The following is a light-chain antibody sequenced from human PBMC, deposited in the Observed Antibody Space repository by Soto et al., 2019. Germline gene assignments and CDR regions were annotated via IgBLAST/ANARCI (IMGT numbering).Light chain of an antibody. V-gene: IGLV2-18*02. CDR1: SSDVGSFNR. Sequence: QSALTQPPSVSGSPGQSVTISCAGTSSDVGSFNRVSWYQQPPGTAPRLMIYEVIYRPSGVPDRFAGSKSGNTASLIISGLQAEDEADYYCSSYTTSGTLVFGGGTKLTVL. CDR2: EVI. J-gene: IGLJ3*02. CDR3: SSYTTSGTLV.